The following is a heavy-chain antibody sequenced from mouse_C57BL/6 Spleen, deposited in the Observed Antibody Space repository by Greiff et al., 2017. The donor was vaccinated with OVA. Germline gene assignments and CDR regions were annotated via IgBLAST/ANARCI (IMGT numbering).Heavy chain of an antibody. CDR3: ARWRYGSSSRYMGV. V-gene: IGHV1-52*01. CDR2: IYPSDGDT. CDR1: GYTFTSYW. Sequence: QVQLKQPGAELVRPGSSVKLSCKASGYTFTSYWMHWVKQRPIQGLEWIGNIYPSDGDTHYNQKFKGKATLTVDKSSSTAYMQLSSLTSEDSAVCYCARWRYGSSSRYMGVWRTGTTVTVSS. J-gene: IGHJ1*03. D-gene: IGHD1-1*01.